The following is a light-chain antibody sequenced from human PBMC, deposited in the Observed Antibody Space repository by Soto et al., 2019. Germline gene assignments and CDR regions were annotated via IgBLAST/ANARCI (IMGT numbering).Light chain of an antibody. V-gene: IGKV2D-29*01. CDR2: EVS. CDR3: LQSLQFPLT. CDR1: QTLLHSNGKSY. J-gene: IGKJ4*01. Sequence: DIVMTQTPLSLSVTPGQSASISCKSSQTLLHSNGKSYLFWYLQKAGQAPQLLLYEVSTRFSGVPDRCSCSGSGADFTLKISRVDAEDVGVYYCLQSLQFPLTFGGGTKVEIK.